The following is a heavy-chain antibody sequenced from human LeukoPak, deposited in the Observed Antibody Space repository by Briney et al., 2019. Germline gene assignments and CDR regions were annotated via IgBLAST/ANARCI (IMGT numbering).Heavy chain of an antibody. CDR1: GFTFDDDA. V-gene: IGHV3-43D*04. D-gene: IGHD3-10*01. Sequence: PGGTLRLSCAASGFTFDDDAMHWVRQAPGKGLEWVSLISWDGGSTYYADSVKGRFTISRDNSKNSLYLQMNSLRAEDTALYYCAKDIGITMVRGVIINGMDVWGKGTTVTVSS. J-gene: IGHJ6*04. CDR2: ISWDGGST. CDR3: AKDIGITMVRGVIINGMDV.